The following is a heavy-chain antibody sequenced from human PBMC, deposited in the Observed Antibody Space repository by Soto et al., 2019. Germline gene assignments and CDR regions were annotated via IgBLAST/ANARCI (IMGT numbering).Heavy chain of an antibody. V-gene: IGHV4-39*01. CDR3: ARTSVVVAATAFDY. J-gene: IGHJ4*02. D-gene: IGHD2-15*01. CDR2: IYYSGST. Sequence: SETQSVTCTLAGRSIRSSSYYWGWIRQPPGKGLEWIGSIYYSGSTYYNPSLKSRVTISVDTSKNQFSLKLSSVTAADTAVYYCARTSVVVAATAFDYWGQGTLVTVSS. CDR1: GRSIRSSSYY.